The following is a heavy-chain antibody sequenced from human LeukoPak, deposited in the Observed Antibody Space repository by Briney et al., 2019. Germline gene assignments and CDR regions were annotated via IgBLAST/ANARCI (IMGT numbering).Heavy chain of an antibody. J-gene: IGHJ4*02. CDR2: IYSGGGT. CDR1: GFTVSSKY. CDR3: VKGHLVWELGDYFDY. D-gene: IGHD1-26*01. Sequence: GGSLRLSCEVSGFTVSSKYMSWVRQAPGKGLEWVSIIYSGGGTYYADSVKGRFTISRDNSKNTVYLQMNSLRAEDTAVYYCVKGHLVWELGDYFDYWGQGTLVTVSS. V-gene: IGHV3-66*01.